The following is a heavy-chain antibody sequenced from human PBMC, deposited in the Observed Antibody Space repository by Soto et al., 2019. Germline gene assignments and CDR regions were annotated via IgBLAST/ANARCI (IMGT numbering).Heavy chain of an antibody. Sequence: QVPLQESGPRLVKPSETLSLPCTVSGDSISSYYWSWLRPPPGQGLEWIGYIYYSGSTNYHPSLKSRVSISVDTPKNQFSLKLTSVTAADTDVYYCSRGVATIGPWGQGTLGTVSS. J-gene: IGHJ5*02. CDR1: GDSISSYY. CDR3: SRGVATIGP. D-gene: IGHD5-12*01. V-gene: IGHV4-59*01. CDR2: IYYSGST.